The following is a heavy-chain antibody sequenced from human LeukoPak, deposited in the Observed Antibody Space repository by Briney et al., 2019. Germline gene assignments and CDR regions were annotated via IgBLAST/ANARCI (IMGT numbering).Heavy chain of an antibody. J-gene: IGHJ4*02. CDR3: AKPRSAGGSGFPVEY. D-gene: IGHD6-19*01. CDR2: IKQDGSEK. V-gene: IGHV3-7*03. Sequence: GGSLRLSCAASGFTFSSYWMSWVRQAPGKGLEWVANIKQDGSEKYYVDSVKGRFTISRDNAKNSLYLQMNSLRTEDTALYYCAKPRSAGGSGFPVEYWGQGTLVTVSS. CDR1: GFTFSSYW.